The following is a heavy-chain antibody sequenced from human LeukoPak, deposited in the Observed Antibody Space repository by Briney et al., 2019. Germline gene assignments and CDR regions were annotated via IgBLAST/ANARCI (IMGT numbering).Heavy chain of an antibody. D-gene: IGHD6-19*01. CDR2: IIPIFGTA. Sequence: SVKVSCKASGGTFSSYAISCVRQAPGQGLEWMGGIIPIFGTANYAQKFQGRVTITADKSTSTAYMELSSLRSEDTAVYYCARGSSGWYWSNFDFDYWGQGTLVTVSS. J-gene: IGHJ4*02. CDR3: ARGSSGWYWSNFDFDY. V-gene: IGHV1-69*06. CDR1: GGTFSSYA.